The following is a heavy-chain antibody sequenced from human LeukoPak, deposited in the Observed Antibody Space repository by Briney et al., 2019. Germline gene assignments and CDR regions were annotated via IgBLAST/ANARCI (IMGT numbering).Heavy chain of an antibody. J-gene: IGHJ4*02. V-gene: IGHV3-7*04. CDR2: IHPEGNEK. CDR1: GFNFTNFW. CDR3: ARGAAFSGDH. Sequence: GGSLRLSCAVSGFNFTNFWMSWVRQAPGRGVEWVANIHPEGNEKYHVESVKGRFTISRDNTKNLLFLQMNALRVEDSSVYYCARGAAFSGDHWGQGTLVTVSS.